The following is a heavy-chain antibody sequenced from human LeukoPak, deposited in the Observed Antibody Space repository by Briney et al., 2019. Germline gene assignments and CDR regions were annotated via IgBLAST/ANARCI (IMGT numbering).Heavy chain of an antibody. J-gene: IGHJ4*02. Sequence: PVKVSCKASGFTFTSSAMQWVRQARGQRLEWIGWIVVGSGNTNYAQKFQERVTITRDMSTSIAYMELSSLRSEDTAVYYCAADRWVGATTFDYWGQGTLVTVS. CDR1: GFTFTSSA. CDR3: AADRWVGATTFDY. CDR2: IVVGSGNT. D-gene: IGHD1-26*01. V-gene: IGHV1-58*02.